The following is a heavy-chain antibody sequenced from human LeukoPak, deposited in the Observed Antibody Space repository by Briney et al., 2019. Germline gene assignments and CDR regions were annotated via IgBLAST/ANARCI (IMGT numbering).Heavy chain of an antibody. Sequence: PSETLSLTCTVSGGSINSYYWSWIRQSPEKGLEWIGYIYYSGSTNYNPSLRSRVTISVDASKNQFSLQLSSVTAADTAVYYCARDDSGSYYGWFDPWGQGTLVTVSS. CDR1: GGSINSYY. D-gene: IGHD1-26*01. J-gene: IGHJ5*02. CDR2: IYYSGST. CDR3: ARDDSGSYYGWFDP. V-gene: IGHV4-59*01.